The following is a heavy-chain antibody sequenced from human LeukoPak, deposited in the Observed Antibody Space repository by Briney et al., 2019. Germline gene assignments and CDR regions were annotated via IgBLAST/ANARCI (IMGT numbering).Heavy chain of an antibody. Sequence: SETLSLTCSVSGGSISSSSHSWGWIRQSPGKGLEWIGSLYYSGSTYYNPSLKSRVTISVDTSKNQFSLKLSSVTAADTAVYYCAKEDSSSLYFQHWGQGTLVTVSS. CDR2: LYYSGST. D-gene: IGHD6-13*01. CDR1: GGSISSSSHS. J-gene: IGHJ1*01. CDR3: AKEDSSSLYFQH. V-gene: IGHV4-39*07.